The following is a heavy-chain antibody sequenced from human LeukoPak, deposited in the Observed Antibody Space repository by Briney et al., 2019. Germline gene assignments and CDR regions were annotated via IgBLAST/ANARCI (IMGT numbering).Heavy chain of an antibody. CDR1: GYTFTDYY. J-gene: IGHJ4*02. CDR3: ARSYCTTTSCYPLFDY. CDR2: INPNSGDT. D-gene: IGHD2-2*01. V-gene: IGHV1-2*02. Sequence: GASVKVSCKASGYTFTDYYMHWVRQAPGQGLEWLGWINPNSGDTNYAQKFQGGVTMTRDTSISTAYMDLSRLRSDDTAVYYCARSYCTTTSCYPLFDYWGQGTLVTVSS.